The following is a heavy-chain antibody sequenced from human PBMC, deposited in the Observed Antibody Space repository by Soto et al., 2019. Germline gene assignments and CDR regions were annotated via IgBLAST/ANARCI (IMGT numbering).Heavy chain of an antibody. Sequence: QVQLVQSGAEVKKPGASVKVSCRTSGYTFSRYFLHWVRQAPGQGLDWVGWINPSSGATKYAQKFQGRVTMTWDTSISTAYMEVNRVTSDDTAVYYCAREDYASGSGHYVANPNGFDPWGQGTLVTVSS. CDR2: INPSSGAT. CDR3: AREDYASGSGHYVANPNGFDP. CDR1: GYTFSRYF. D-gene: IGHD3-3*01. J-gene: IGHJ5*02. V-gene: IGHV1-2*02.